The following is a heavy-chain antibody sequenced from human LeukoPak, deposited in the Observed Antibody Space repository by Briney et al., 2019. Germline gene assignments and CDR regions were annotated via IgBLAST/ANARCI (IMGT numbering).Heavy chain of an antibody. D-gene: IGHD2-15*01. CDR2: IKRKADGGTT. J-gene: IGHJ4*02. CDR1: GFNFNDAW. CDR3: TTDTRRVVVPK. V-gene: IGHV3-15*01. Sequence: GSLRLSCAASGFNFNDAWMSWVRQAPGKGLEWVGRIKRKADGGTTDYAAPVKGRFSISRDDSKTSLYLQMNNLQTEDTAVYYCTTDTRRVVVPKWGQGTLVTVSS.